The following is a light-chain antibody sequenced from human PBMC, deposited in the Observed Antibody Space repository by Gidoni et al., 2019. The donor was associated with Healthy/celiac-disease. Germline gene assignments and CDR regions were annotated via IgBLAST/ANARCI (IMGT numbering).Light chain of an antibody. CDR3: QQYNSSLVT. J-gene: IGKJ3*01. CDR2: KAS. Sequence: DIQMTQSPSTLSASVGDRVTITCRASQSISSWLAWYQQKPGKAPKLLIYKASSLESGVPSRFSGSGSGTEFTLTISSLQPDDFATYYCQQYNSSLVTFGHGTKVDIK. V-gene: IGKV1-5*03. CDR1: QSISSW.